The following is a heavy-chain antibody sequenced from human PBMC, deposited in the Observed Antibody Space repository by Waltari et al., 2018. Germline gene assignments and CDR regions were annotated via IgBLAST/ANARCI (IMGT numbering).Heavy chain of an antibody. J-gene: IGHJ5*02. CDR2: IIPILGTA. D-gene: IGHD6-13*01. V-gene: IGHV1-69*14. CDR1: GGTFSSYA. Sequence: QVQLVQSGAEVKKPGSSVKVSCKASGGTFSSYAISWVRQAPGQGLEWMGGIIPILGTANYAQKYPRRVTITADKSTSTAYMELSSLRSEDTAVYYCARSLSSSWTGGNWFDPWGQGTLVTVSS. CDR3: ARSLSSSWTGGNWFDP.